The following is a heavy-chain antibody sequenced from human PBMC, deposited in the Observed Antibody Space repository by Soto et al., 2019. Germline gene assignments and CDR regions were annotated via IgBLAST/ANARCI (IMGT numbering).Heavy chain of an antibody. CDR2: INPNSGGT. J-gene: IGHJ4*02. D-gene: IGHD2-21*02. V-gene: IGHV1-2*04. Sequence: ASVKVSCKASGYTFTGYYMHWVRQAPGQGLEWMGWINPNSGGTNYAQKFQGWVTMTRDTSISTAYMELSRLRSDDTAVYYCARSPGGVVTAMYYFDYWGQGTLVTVSS. CDR1: GYTFTGYY. CDR3: ARSPGGVVTAMYYFDY.